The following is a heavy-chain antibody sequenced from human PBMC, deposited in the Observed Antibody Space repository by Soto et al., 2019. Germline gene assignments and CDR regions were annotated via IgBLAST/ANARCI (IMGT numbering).Heavy chain of an antibody. CDR3: AKVSVPTYYYDSSPHMDV. D-gene: IGHD3-22*01. V-gene: IGHV3-23*01. CDR2: ISGSGGST. Sequence: TGGSLILSCAASGFTFSSYAMSWVRQAPGKGLEWVSAISGSGGSTYYADSVKGRFTISRDNSKNTLYLQMNSLRAEDTAVYYCAKVSVPTYYYDSSPHMDVWGQGTTVTVSS. CDR1: GFTFSSYA. J-gene: IGHJ6*02.